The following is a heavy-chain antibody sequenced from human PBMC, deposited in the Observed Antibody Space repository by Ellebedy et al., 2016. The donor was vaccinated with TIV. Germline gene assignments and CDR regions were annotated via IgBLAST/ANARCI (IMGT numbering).Heavy chain of an antibody. CDR3: VAGLDRGEK. V-gene: IGHV3-23*01. CDR2: ITAGGYNT. CDR1: GFTFSTYW. D-gene: IGHD6-19*01. Sequence: GGSLRLSXAASGFTFSTYWMNWVRQAPGKGLEWVAGITAGGYNTYYADSVKGRFTISRDNSKNSLNLQMHSLRDEDTAIYWAVAGLDRGEKWGQGTLVTVSS. J-gene: IGHJ4*02.